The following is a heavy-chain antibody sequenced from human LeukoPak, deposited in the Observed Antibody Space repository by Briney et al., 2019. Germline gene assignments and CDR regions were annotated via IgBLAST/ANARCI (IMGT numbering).Heavy chain of an antibody. D-gene: IGHD2-21*02. CDR3: ARTPTGGDIDY. Sequence: VASVKVSRKASGYTFTSHDINWVRQATGQGLEWMGWMSPNTGKTGYASRFQGRVIMTSNPSISTAYLELSSLRSDDTAVYYCARTPTGGDIDYWGQGTLVTVSS. J-gene: IGHJ4*02. V-gene: IGHV1-8*01. CDR2: MSPNTGKT. CDR1: GYTFTSHD.